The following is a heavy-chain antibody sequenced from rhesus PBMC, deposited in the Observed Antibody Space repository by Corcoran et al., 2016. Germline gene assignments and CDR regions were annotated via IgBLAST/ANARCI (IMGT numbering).Heavy chain of an antibody. J-gene: IGHJ5-1*01. Sequence: QVQLQESGPGLVKPSETLSLTCAVAGYSISSGVYWRGIRQPPGKGLEWIGYITYSGSASYNPSLKSRVTISRDTSKNQFSLKLSSVTAADTAVYYCARGGFRDRFDVWGPGVLVTVSS. CDR2: ITYSGSA. CDR1: GYSISSGVY. V-gene: IGHV4-122*02. D-gene: IGHD3-9*01. CDR3: ARGGFRDRFDV.